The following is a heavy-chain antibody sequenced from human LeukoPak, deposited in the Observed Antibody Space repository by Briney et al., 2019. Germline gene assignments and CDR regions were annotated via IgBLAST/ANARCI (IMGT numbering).Heavy chain of an antibody. V-gene: IGHV3-66*01. Sequence: GGSLRLSCAASGFTFSSYSMNWVRQAPGKGLEWVSVIYSGGSTYYADSVKGRFTISRDNSKNTLYLQMNSLRAEDTAVYYCARESSSGWYYYYGMDVWGQGTTVTVSS. CDR1: GFTFSSYS. CDR2: IYSGGST. D-gene: IGHD6-19*01. CDR3: ARESSSGWYYYYGMDV. J-gene: IGHJ6*02.